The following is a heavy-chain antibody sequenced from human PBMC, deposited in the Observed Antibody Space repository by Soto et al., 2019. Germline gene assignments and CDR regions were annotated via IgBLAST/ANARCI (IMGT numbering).Heavy chain of an antibody. CDR2: IYHSGTT. J-gene: IGHJ5*02. CDR1: GDSISSGYY. V-gene: IGHV4-38-2*01. Sequence: SETLSLTCAVSGDSISSGYYWAWIRQPPGKKLEWIGSIYHSGTTYYNPSLKSRVTVSVDTSKNLFSLKLTSVTAADTAVYYCARIPVDTSMIYWLDPWGQGTLVTVSS. D-gene: IGHD5-18*01. CDR3: ARIPVDTSMIYWLDP.